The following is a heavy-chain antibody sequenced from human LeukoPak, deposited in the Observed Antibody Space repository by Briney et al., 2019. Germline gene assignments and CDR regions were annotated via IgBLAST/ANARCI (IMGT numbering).Heavy chain of an antibody. J-gene: IGHJ4*02. Sequence: GGSLRLSCAASGFTFSSYAMSWVRQAPGKGLEWVSAISGSGGSTYYADSVKGRFTISRDNSRNTLYLQMNSLRAEDTAVYYCAKTRGSSSEFDYWGQGTLVTVSS. CDR2: ISGSGGST. CDR3: AKTRGSSSEFDY. V-gene: IGHV3-23*01. D-gene: IGHD6-13*01. CDR1: GFTFSSYA.